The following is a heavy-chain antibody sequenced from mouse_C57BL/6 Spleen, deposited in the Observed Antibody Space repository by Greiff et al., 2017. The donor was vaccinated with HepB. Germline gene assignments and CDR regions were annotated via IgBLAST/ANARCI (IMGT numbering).Heavy chain of an antibody. CDR3: ARAGKFWDFDV. CDR1: GFTFSDYG. Sequence: EVKLMESGGGLVKPGGSLKLSCAASGFTFSDYGMHWVRQAPEKGLEWVAYISSGSSTIYYADTVKGRFTISRDNAKNTLFLQMTSLRAEDTAMYYCARAGKFWDFDVWGTGTTVTVAS. V-gene: IGHV5-17*01. J-gene: IGHJ1*03. CDR2: ISSGSSTI.